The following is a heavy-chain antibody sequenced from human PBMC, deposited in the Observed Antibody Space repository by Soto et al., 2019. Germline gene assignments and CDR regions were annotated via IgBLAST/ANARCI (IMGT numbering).Heavy chain of an antibody. CDR3: ARETMITFGGAIIDY. J-gene: IGHJ4*02. V-gene: IGHV4-59*01. D-gene: IGHD3-16*01. CDR1: GGSISSYY. Sequence: SETLSLTCTVSGGSISSYYWSWIRQPPGKGLEWIGYIYYSGSTNYNPSLKSRVTISVDTSKNQFSLKLSSVTAADTAVYYCARETMITFGGAIIDYGGQGTLVXFS. CDR2: IYYSGST.